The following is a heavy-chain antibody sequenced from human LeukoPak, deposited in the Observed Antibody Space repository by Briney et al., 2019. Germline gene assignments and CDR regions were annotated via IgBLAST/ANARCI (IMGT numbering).Heavy chain of an antibody. D-gene: IGHD3-9*01. CDR1: GGTFSSYA. CDR3: ARADFDWLPTFDY. J-gene: IGHJ4*02. V-gene: IGHV1-69*13. Sequence: SVKVSCKASGGTFSSYAISWVRQAPGQGLEWMGGIIPIFGTANYAQKFQGRVTITADESTSTAYMELSSLRSEGTAVYYCARADFDWLPTFDYWGQGTLVTVFS. CDR2: IIPIFGTA.